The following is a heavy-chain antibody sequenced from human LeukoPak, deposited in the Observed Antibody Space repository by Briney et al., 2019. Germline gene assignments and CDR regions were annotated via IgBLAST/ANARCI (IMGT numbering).Heavy chain of an antibody. J-gene: IGHJ6*02. V-gene: IGHV3-9*01. CDR2: ISWNSGSI. CDR1: GFTFDDYA. Sequence: PGGSLRLSCAASGFTFDDYAMHWVRQAPGKGLEWVSGISWNSGSIGYADSVKGRFTISRDNAKNYLYLQMNSLRAEDTALYYCAKDAYDFWSGYLTDYYYYGMDVWGQGTTVTVSS. D-gene: IGHD3-3*01. CDR3: AKDAYDFWSGYLTDYYYYGMDV.